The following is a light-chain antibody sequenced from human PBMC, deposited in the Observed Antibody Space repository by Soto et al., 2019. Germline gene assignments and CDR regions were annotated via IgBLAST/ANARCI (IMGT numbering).Light chain of an antibody. CDR3: KQSDNLQP. J-gene: IGKJ4*01. Sequence: DIQMTQSPSSLSASVVDRVTITCQASQDISNYLNWYQQKPGKAPKLLIYDASNLETGVPSRFSGSGSGADFTSTISSLNPEDIATQYCKQSDNLQPLGGGTKVDIK. V-gene: IGKV1-33*01. CDR1: QDISNY. CDR2: DAS.